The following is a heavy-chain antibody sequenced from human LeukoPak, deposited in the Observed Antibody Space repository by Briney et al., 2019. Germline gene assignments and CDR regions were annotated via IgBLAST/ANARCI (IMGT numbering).Heavy chain of an antibody. CDR2: ISYDGSNK. Sequence: GRSLRLSCAASGFTFSSYGMHWVRQAPGKGLEWVAVISYDGSNKYYADSVKGRFTIYRDNSKNTLYLQMNSLRAEDTAVHYCARDLQYFDYVWGSYRLDGFDIWGQGTMVTVSS. V-gene: IGHV3-30*03. J-gene: IGHJ3*02. CDR3: ARDLQYFDYVWGSYRLDGFDI. CDR1: GFTFSSYG. D-gene: IGHD3-16*01.